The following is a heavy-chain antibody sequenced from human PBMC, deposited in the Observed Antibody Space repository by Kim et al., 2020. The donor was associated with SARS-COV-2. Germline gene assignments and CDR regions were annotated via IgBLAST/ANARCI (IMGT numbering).Heavy chain of an antibody. CDR1: GFTFSSFW. J-gene: IGHJ4*02. Sequence: GGSLRLSCEASGFTFSSFWMDWVRQAPGKGLLWVSRINTDGRDTSYADSVKGRFTISRDNAKNTLYLQMNSLRADDTAVYYCTRAIIGTNAFDAWGQGVLVTVSS. D-gene: IGHD1-7*01. CDR3: TRAIIGTNAFDA. V-gene: IGHV3-74*01. CDR2: INTDGRDT.